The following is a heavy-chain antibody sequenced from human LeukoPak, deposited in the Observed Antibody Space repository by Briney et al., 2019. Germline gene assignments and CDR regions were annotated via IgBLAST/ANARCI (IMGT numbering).Heavy chain of an antibody. Sequence: SETLSLTCTVSGVSISSYYWSWIRQPPGKGLEWIGYIYYSGSTNYNPSLKSRVTISVDTSKNQFSLKLSSVTAADTAVYYCARGVAAAWFDPWGQGTLVTVSS. CDR1: GVSISSYY. D-gene: IGHD6-13*01. V-gene: IGHV4-59*01. J-gene: IGHJ5*02. CDR2: IYYSGST. CDR3: ARGVAAAWFDP.